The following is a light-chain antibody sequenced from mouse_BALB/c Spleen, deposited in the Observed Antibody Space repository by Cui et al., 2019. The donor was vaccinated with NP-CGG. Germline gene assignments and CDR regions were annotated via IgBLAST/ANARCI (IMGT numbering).Light chain of an antibody. CDR3: ALWYTNHWV. CDR2: STN. V-gene: IGLV1*01. Sequence: QVLVTQESALTTSPGETVTFTCRSSTGAVTARNYANWVREKPDHLFTGLIGSTNKRAPGVPARFSGSLIGDKAALTITGAQTEDEALYFCALWYTNHWVFGGGTKLTVL. CDR1: TGAVTARNY. J-gene: IGLJ1*01.